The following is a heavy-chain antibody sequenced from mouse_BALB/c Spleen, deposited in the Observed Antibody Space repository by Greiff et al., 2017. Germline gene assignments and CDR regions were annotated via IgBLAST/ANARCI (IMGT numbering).Heavy chain of an antibody. CDR1: GFTFSSYA. Sequence: EVKLMESGGGLVKPGGSLKLSCAASGFTFSSYAMSWVRQTPEKRLEWVASISSGGSTYYPDSVKGRFTISRDNARNILYLQMSSLRSEDTAMYYCARGWGVDDWGQGTSVTVSS. CDR2: ISSGGST. D-gene: IGHD4-1*01. V-gene: IGHV5-6-5*01. CDR3: ARGWGVDD. J-gene: IGHJ4*01.